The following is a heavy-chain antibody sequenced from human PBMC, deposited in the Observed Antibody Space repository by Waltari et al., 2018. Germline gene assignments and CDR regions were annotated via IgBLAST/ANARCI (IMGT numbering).Heavy chain of an antibody. Sequence: QVQLVQSGAEVKKPGASVKVSCKASGYTFTSYDINWVRQATGQGLEWMGWMNPNSGGTNYAQKFQGRVTMTRDTSISTAYMELSRLRSDDTAVYYCARVGGTGYSSAMDVWGKGTTVTVSS. D-gene: IGHD6-19*01. V-gene: IGHV1-2*02. CDR2: MNPNSGGT. CDR3: ARVGGTGYSSAMDV. J-gene: IGHJ6*03. CDR1: GYTFTSYD.